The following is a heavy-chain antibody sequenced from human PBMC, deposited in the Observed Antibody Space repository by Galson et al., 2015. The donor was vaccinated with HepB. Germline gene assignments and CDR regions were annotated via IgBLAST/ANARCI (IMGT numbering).Heavy chain of an antibody. Sequence: SLRLSCAASGFTFTSHAMSWVRQAPGKGLEWVALISGSGDSAYYADSVKGRFTISRDNSKNTVYLQMNGLRDEDTAVYYCVKDGRIFGVIIIGAYFDFWGQGTLVTVSS. CDR3: VKDGRIFGVIIIGAYFDF. J-gene: IGHJ4*02. D-gene: IGHD3-3*01. CDR2: ISGSGDSA. V-gene: IGHV3-23*01. CDR1: GFTFTSHA.